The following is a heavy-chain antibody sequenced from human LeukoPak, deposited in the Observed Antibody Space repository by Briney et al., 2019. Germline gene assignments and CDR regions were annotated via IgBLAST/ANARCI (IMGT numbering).Heavy chain of an antibody. D-gene: IGHD3-10*01. CDR1: GGSISSYY. Sequence: PSETLSLTRTVSGGSISSYYWSWIRQPAGKGLEWIGRIYTSGSTNYNPSLKSRVTMSVDTSKNQFSLKLSSVTAADTAVYYCARGGMVRGVNNYYYMDVWGKGTTVTVSS. CDR3: ARGGMVRGVNNYYYMDV. J-gene: IGHJ6*03. V-gene: IGHV4-4*07. CDR2: IYTSGST.